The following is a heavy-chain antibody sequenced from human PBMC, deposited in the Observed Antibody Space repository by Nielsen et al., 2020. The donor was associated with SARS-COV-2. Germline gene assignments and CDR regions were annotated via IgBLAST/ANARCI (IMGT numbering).Heavy chain of an antibody. J-gene: IGHJ4*02. D-gene: IGHD1-14*01. CDR1: GGSISSGGYY. V-gene: IGHV4-39*07. Sequence: SETLSLTCTVSGGSISSGGYYWSWIRQPPGKGLEWIGEINHSGSTNYNPSLKSRVTISVDTSKNQFSLKLSSVTAADTAVYYCARGRTGDPGRMYPSSIDYWGQGTLVTVSS. CDR2: INHSGST. CDR3: ARGRTGDPGRMYPSSIDY.